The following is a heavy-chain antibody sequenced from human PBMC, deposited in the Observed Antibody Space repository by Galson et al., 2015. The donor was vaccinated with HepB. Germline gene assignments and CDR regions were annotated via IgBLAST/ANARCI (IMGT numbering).Heavy chain of an antibody. CDR2: IWYDGSNK. CDR3: AKDQQRGCSGGSCYSGYFDY. CDR1: GFTFSSYG. D-gene: IGHD2-15*01. V-gene: IGHV3-33*06. J-gene: IGHJ4*02. Sequence: SLRLSCAASGFTFSSYGMHWVRQAPGKGLEWVAVIWYDGSNKYYADSVKGRFTISRDNSKNTLYLQMNSLRAEDTAVYYCAKDQQRGCSGGSCYSGYFDYWGQGTLVTVSS.